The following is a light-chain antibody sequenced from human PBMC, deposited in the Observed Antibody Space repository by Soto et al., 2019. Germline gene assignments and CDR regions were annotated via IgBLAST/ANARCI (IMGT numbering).Light chain of an antibody. V-gene: IGLV2-14*01. J-gene: IGLJ1*01. CDR3: SSYTSTSTLYV. CDR1: SSDVGGYNY. Sequence: QSALTQPASVSGSPGQSITISCTGTSSDVGGYNYVSWYQQHPGKAPKLMIYDVSNRPSGVSNRLSGSKSGNTASLTISGLQAEDEADDYCSSYTSTSTLYVFGTGTKVTVL. CDR2: DVS.